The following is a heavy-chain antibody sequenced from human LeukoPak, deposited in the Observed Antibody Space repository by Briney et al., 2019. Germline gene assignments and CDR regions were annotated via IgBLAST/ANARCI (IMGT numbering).Heavy chain of an antibody. Sequence: GKSLRLSCAASGFTFSSYGMHWVRQAPGKGLEWVAFIRYDGSNKYYADSVKGRFTISRDNSKNTLYLQMNSLRAEDTAVYYCAKDSATVTTFSPIFDYWGQGTLVTVSS. D-gene: IGHD4-17*01. CDR1: GFTFSSYG. V-gene: IGHV3-30*02. CDR2: IRYDGSNK. CDR3: AKDSATVTTFSPIFDY. J-gene: IGHJ4*02.